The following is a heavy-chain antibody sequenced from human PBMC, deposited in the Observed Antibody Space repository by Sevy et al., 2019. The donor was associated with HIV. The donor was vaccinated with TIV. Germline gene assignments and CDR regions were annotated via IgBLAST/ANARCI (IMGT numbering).Heavy chain of an antibody. V-gene: IGHV1-18*01. Sequence: ASVKVSCKASGYNFITYGINWVRQAPGQGLEWMGWISGYNGNTNYGQNFQGRVTMTTHTSTSTAYMELGSLRSDDTAVYYCARDLTTAGTGFDYWGQGTVVTVSS. CDR3: ARDLTTAGTGFDY. J-gene: IGHJ4*02. D-gene: IGHD6-13*01. CDR1: GYNFITYG. CDR2: ISGYNGNT.